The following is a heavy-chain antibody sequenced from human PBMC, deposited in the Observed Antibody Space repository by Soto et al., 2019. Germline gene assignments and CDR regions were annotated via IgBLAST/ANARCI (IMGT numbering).Heavy chain of an antibody. D-gene: IGHD4-17*01. V-gene: IGHV3-9*01. CDR3: SKGLMTIVTEGWDF. Sequence: EVQLVESGGGLVQPGGSLRLSCGASGCTYDDYAMHWVRQAPGKGLEWVSGISWNSGSIDYADSVKGRFIISRDNAKNSLYLQMNSLRPEDTALYYCSKGLMTIVTEGWDFWGQGTLVAVSS. J-gene: IGHJ4*02. CDR2: ISWNSGSI. CDR1: GCTYDDYA.